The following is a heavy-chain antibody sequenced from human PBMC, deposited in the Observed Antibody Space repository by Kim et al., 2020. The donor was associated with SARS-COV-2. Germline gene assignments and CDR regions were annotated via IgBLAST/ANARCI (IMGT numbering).Heavy chain of an antibody. Sequence: SETLSLTCAVYGGSFSGYYWSWIRQPPGKGLEWIGEINHSGSTNYNPSLKSRVTISVDTSKNKFSLKLSSVTAADTAVYYCWRESSDSGLFDYWGQGTVV. J-gene: IGHJ4*02. CDR3: WRESSDSGLFDY. CDR2: INHSGST. V-gene: IGHV4-34*01. D-gene: IGHD1-26*01. CDR1: GGSFSGYY.